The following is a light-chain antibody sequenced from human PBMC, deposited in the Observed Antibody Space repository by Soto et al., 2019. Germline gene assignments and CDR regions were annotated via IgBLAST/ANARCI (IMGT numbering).Light chain of an antibody. V-gene: IGKV4-1*01. Sequence: DIVMTQSPDSLAVSLGERATINCKSSQSVLYSSNNKNYLAWYQQRPGQPPKLLIYWASTRESGVPDRFSGSGFGSDFTLTITSLQAEDLAVYYCQQYESTPPTFGHGTKLEIK. CDR3: QQYESTPPT. J-gene: IGKJ2*01. CDR1: QSVLYSSNNKNY. CDR2: WAS.